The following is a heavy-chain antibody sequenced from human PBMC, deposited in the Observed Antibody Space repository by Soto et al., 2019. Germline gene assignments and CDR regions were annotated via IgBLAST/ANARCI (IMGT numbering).Heavy chain of an antibody. Sequence: ASVKVSCKASGYTFTVYYMHGVRQAPGQGLEWMGWINPNSGGTNYAQKFQGRVTMTRDTSISTAYMELSRLRSDDTAVYYCARGSPQIDAFDIWGQGTMVTVSS. CDR3: ARGSPQIDAFDI. CDR2: INPNSGGT. CDR1: GYTFTVYY. J-gene: IGHJ3*02. V-gene: IGHV1-2*02.